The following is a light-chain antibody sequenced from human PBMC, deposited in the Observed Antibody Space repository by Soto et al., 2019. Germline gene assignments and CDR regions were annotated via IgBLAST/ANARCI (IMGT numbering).Light chain of an antibody. V-gene: IGKV3-11*01. Sequence: IVLTQSPATLSLSPGERATLSCRASQSLINFVAWYQHKPGQPPRILIYDASKRATGIPTRFSGSGSGTDFTLTISSLQPEDFAVYYCQQRSNWPDAFGQGTRLEIK. CDR2: DAS. CDR1: QSLINF. CDR3: QQRSNWPDA. J-gene: IGKJ5*01.